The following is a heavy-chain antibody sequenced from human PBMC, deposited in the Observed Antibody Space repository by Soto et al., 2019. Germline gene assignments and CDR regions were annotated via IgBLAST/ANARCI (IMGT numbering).Heavy chain of an antibody. CDR3: ARTSYGSGIMSPLNGEAFDI. J-gene: IGHJ3*02. D-gene: IGHD3-10*01. CDR1: GGPISSDGDY. V-gene: IGHV4-31*03. CDR2: IYYRGNT. Sequence: QVQLQESGPGLVRASQTLSLTCTVSGGPISSDGDYWTWIRQLPGKGLEWIGYIYYRGNTYYNPARRCRVTIPVDPYANQFSLRVGSGTAADTAVYYCARTSYGSGIMSPLNGEAFDIRGQGTMVTVST.